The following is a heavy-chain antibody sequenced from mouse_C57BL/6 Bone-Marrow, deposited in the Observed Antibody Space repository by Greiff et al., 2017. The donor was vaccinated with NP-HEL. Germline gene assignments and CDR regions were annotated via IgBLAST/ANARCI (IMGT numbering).Heavy chain of an antibody. D-gene: IGHD2-10*01. CDR1: GFTFSSYG. CDR2: ISSGGSYT. CDR3: ARYPCRNYFDY. J-gene: IGHJ2*01. Sequence: EVKVVESGGDLVKPGGSLKLSCAASGFTFSSYGMSWVRQTPDKRLEWVATISSGGSYTYYPDSVKGRFTISRDNAKNTLYLQMSSLKSEDTAMYYCARYPCRNYFDYWGQGTTLTVSS. V-gene: IGHV5-6*01.